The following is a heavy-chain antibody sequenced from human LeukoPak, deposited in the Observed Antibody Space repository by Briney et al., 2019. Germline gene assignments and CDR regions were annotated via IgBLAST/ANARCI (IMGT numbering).Heavy chain of an antibody. CDR1: GYTFTGYY. Sequence: ASVKVSCKASGYTFTGYYMHWVRQAPGQGLEWMGWINPNSGGTNHAQKFQGRVTMTRDTSISTAYMELSRLRSDDTAVYYCASDYDSSGTLGYWGQGTLVTVSS. J-gene: IGHJ4*02. CDR3: ASDYDSSGTLGY. D-gene: IGHD3-22*01. V-gene: IGHV1-2*02. CDR2: INPNSGGT.